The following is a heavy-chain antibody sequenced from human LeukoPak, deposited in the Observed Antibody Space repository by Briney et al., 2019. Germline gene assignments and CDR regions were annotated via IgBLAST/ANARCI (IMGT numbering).Heavy chain of an antibody. CDR3: ARDGPSWSFDY. Sequence: KPGGSLRLSCAASGFTFSDYYMTWIRQATGKGLEWVSYISNSGSTIYYADSVKGRFTVSRDNAKNSLYLQMNSLRAEDTAVYYCARDGPSWSFDYWGQGTLVTVSS. CDR1: GFTFSDYY. CDR2: ISNSGSTI. D-gene: IGHD6-13*01. J-gene: IGHJ4*02. V-gene: IGHV3-11*01.